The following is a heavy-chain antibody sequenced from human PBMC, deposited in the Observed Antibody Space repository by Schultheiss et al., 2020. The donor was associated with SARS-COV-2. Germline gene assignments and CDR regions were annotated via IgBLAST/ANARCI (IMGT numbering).Heavy chain of an antibody. CDR2: ISGSGGST. Sequence: GGSLRLSCAASGFTFSSYAMSWVRQAPGKGLEWVSAISGSGGSTYYADSVKGRFTISRDNSKNTLYLQMNSLRAEDTAVYYCARDITYDNGFDPWGQGTLVTVSS. V-gene: IGHV3-23*01. CDR3: ARDITYDNGFDP. J-gene: IGHJ5*02. CDR1: GFTFSSYA. D-gene: IGHD3-22*01.